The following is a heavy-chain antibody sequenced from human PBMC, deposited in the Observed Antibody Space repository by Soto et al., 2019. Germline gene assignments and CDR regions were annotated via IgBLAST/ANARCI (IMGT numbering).Heavy chain of an antibody. CDR3: ASGVQYHYYYYMDV. V-gene: IGHV4-59*01. Sequence: TSETLSLTCTVSGGSISSYYWTWIRPPPGKGLEWIGNIHYSGGTNYNPSLKSGVTISVDTSKNQFSLKLNSVTAADTAVYYCASGVQYHYYYYMDVWGKGTTVTVSS. D-gene: IGHD2-2*01. CDR1: GGSISSYY. CDR2: IHYSGGT. J-gene: IGHJ6*03.